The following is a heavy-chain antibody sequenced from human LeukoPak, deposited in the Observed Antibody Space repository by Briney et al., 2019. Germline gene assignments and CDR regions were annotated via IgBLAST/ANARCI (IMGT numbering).Heavy chain of an antibody. CDR1: GGSFSGYY. CDR3: ARWRGGRDY. V-gene: IGHV4-34*01. CDR2: INHSGST. J-gene: IGHJ4*02. Sequence: SETLSLTCAVYGGSFSGYYWSWIRQPPGKGLEWIGEINHSGSTNYNPSLKSRVTISVDTSKDQFSLKLSSVTAADTAVYYCARWRGGRDYWGQGTLVTVSS. D-gene: IGHD2-15*01.